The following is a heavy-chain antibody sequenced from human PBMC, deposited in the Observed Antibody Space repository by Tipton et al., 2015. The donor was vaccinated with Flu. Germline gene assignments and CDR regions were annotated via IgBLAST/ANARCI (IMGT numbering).Heavy chain of an antibody. CDR3: AKQKERGYYGMDV. D-gene: IGHD6-13*01. V-gene: IGHV3-30*02. Sequence: GSLRLSCAASGFTFSSYGMHWVRQAPGKGLEWVAFVRYDGNNKYYADSVKGRFTFSRDNSRSTLYLQMNSLRTEDTAVYYCAKQKERGYYGMDVWGQGTTVTVSS. CDR1: GFTFSSYG. CDR2: VRYDGNNK. J-gene: IGHJ6*02.